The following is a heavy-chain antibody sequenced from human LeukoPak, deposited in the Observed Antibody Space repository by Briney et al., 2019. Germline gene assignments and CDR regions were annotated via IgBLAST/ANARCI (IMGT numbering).Heavy chain of an antibody. Sequence: PSETLSLTCTVSGGSISSSSYYWGWIRQPPGKGLEWIGSIYYSGSTYYNPSLKSRVTISVDTSKNQFSLKLSSVTAADTAVYYCARGFRMAKVDYFDYWGQGTLVTVSS. CDR1: GGSISSSSYY. J-gene: IGHJ4*02. D-gene: IGHD5-24*01. CDR3: ARGFRMAKVDYFDY. CDR2: IYYSGST. V-gene: IGHV4-39*07.